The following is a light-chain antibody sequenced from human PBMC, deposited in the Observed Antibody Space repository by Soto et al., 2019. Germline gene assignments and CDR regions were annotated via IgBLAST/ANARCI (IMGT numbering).Light chain of an antibody. V-gene: IGKV1-5*03. CDR1: QSIGVW. J-gene: IGKJ1*01. CDR3: QQYMNQFLS. Sequence: DIQMTQSPSTLSASVGDRVTITCRASQSIGVWLAWYQQKPGTAPKLLIYKTSTLDSGVPLRFSGSGSGTEVTLTISSLQPDDFASYYCQQYMNQFLSFGQGTKVEIE. CDR2: KTS.